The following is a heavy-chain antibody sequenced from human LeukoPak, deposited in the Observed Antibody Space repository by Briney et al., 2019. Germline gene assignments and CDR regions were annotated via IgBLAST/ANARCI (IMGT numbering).Heavy chain of an antibody. J-gene: IGHJ4*02. CDR3: ARVLNFAGDCDY. V-gene: IGHV1-18*01. D-gene: IGHD4-17*01. CDR1: GYTFTSYG. CDR2: ISAYNGNT. Sequence: ASVKVSCKASGYTFTSYGISWVRQAPGQGLEWMGWISAYNGNTNYAQKLQGRVTMTTDTSTSTAYMVLRSLRSDDTAVYYCARVLNFAGDCDYWGQGTLVTVSS.